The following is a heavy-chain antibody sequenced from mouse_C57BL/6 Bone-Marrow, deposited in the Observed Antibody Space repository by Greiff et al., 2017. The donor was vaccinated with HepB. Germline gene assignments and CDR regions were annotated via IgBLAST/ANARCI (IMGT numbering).Heavy chain of an antibody. CDR1: GFTFTDYY. J-gene: IGHJ4*01. CDR3: ARSYSNYGMDY. CDR2: IRNKANGYTT. Sequence: EVKLVESGGGLVQPGGSLSLSCAASGFTFTDYYMSWVRQPPGKALEWLGFIRNKANGYTTEYSASVKGRFTISRDNSQSILYLQMNALRAEDSATYHCARSYSNYGMDYWGQGTSVTVSS. D-gene: IGHD2-5*01. V-gene: IGHV7-3*01.